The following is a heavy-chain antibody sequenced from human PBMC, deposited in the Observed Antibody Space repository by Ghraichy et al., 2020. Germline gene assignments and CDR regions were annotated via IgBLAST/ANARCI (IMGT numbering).Heavy chain of an antibody. Sequence: GESLNISCQASGYNFTHYYIVWVRQMPGKGLERMGRIVPLDSYTDYNPSFRGHVTFSVDRSDATASLHWSSLRASDTAVYYCVSGRFSWGQGTLVTVSS. J-gene: IGHJ4*02. V-gene: IGHV5-10-1*01. D-gene: IGHD2/OR15-2a*01. CDR3: VSGRFS. CDR1: GYNFTHYY. CDR2: IVPLDSYT.